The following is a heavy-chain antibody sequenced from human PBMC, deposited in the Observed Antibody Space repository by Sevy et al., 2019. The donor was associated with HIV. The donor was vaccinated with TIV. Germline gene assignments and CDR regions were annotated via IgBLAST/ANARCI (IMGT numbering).Heavy chain of an antibody. V-gene: IGHV3-23*01. J-gene: IGHJ4*02. Sequence: GGSLRLSCAXXXXDFSIYXMSWVRQAPGKGLEWVSTLSFGCGKINYADSVKGRFTISRDNSKSSVYLQMNNMRVEDTAVXXCAREGCTKPHXYWGQGTLVTVSS. CDR3: AREGCTKPHXY. CDR2: LSFGCGKI. D-gene: IGHD2-8*01. CDR1: XXDFSIYX.